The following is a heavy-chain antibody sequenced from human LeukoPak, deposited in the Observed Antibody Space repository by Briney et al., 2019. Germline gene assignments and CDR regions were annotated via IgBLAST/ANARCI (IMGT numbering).Heavy chain of an antibody. CDR2: IYHSGST. CDR1: GYSISSGYY. J-gene: IGHJ4*02. D-gene: IGHD4-23*01. V-gene: IGHV4-38-2*02. Sequence: SETLSLTCTVSGYSISSGYYWGWNRQPPGKGLEWIGSIYHSGSTYYNPSLKSRVTMSIDTSKNQFFLKLNSVTAADTAMYYCAREEADYGGSHLDYWGQGALVTVSS. CDR3: AREEADYGGSHLDY.